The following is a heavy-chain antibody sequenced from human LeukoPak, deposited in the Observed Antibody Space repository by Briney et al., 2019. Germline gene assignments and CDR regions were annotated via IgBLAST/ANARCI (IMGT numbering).Heavy chain of an antibody. CDR3: AILAVAGPTHPHGMDV. J-gene: IGHJ6*02. V-gene: IGHV1-69*13. Sequence: SVKVSCKASGGTFSKYTISWVRQRPGQGLEWMGGIIPIFGTANYAQKFQGRVTITADESTSTAYMELSSLRSEDTAVYYCAILAVAGPTHPHGMDVWGQGTTVTVSS. CDR1: GGTFSKYT. CDR2: IIPIFGTA. D-gene: IGHD6-19*01.